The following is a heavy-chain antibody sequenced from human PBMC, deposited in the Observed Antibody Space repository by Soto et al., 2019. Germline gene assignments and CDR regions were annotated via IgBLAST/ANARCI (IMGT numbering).Heavy chain of an antibody. CDR1: GFTFSSYA. CDR3: ARSYSSSSNPNRFYYYYYGMDV. CDR2: ISYDGSNK. J-gene: IGHJ6*02. Sequence: SLRLSCAASGFTFSSYAMHWVRQAPGKGLEWVAVISYDGSNKYYADSVKGRFTISRDNSKNTLYLQMNSLRAEDTAVYYCARSYSSSSNPNRFYYYYYGMDVWGQGTTVTVSS. V-gene: IGHV3-30-3*01. D-gene: IGHD6-6*01.